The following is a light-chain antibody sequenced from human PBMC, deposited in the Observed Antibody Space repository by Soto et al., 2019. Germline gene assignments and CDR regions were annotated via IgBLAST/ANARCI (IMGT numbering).Light chain of an antibody. CDR2: GAS. CDR3: QQYSKLPRT. J-gene: IGKJ2*01. CDR1: QSISTI. V-gene: IGKV3-15*01. Sequence: EIVMTQSPATLSVSPGERATLSCRASQSISTILAWYQQRPGQAPRLLMYGASTRAAGIPARFSGSGSGTEFTLTISSLQSEDFAVYYCQQYSKLPRTFGQGTKLEIK.